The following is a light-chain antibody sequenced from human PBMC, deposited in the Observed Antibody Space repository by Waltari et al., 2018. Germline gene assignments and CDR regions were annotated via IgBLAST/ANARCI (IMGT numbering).Light chain of an antibody. CDR1: QSVSSSY. CDR3: QQYGRSWNT. V-gene: IGKV3-20*01. CDR2: GAS. Sequence: EIVLTQSPPTLSLSPGERATLPCRASQSVSSSYLAWYQQKPGQAPRLLIHGASSRATGIPDRFSGSGSGTDFTLTISRLEPEDFAVYYCQQYGRSWNTFGQGTKLEIK. J-gene: IGKJ2*01.